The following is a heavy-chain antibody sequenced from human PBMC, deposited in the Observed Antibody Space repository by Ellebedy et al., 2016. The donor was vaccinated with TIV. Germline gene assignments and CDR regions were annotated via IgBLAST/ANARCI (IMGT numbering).Heavy chain of an antibody. CDR3: ARQLVGATPYFDY. J-gene: IGHJ4*02. CDR2: AYYSGST. CDR1: GGSISSSSYY. Sequence: MPSETLSLTCTVSGGSISSSSYYWGWIRQPPGKGLEWIGSAYYSGSTYYNPSLKSRVTISVDTSKNQFSLKLSSVTAADTAVYYCARQLVGATPYFDYWGQGTLVTVSS. D-gene: IGHD1-26*01. V-gene: IGHV4-39*01.